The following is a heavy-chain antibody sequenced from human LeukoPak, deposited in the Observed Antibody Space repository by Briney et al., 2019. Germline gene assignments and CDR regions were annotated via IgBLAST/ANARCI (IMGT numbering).Heavy chain of an antibody. Sequence: ASVKVSCKASGYTFTSYYIHWVRQAPGQGLEWMGVINPSGGSTSYAQNFQGRVTMTRDTSTSTVYMELSSLRSEDTAVYYCARALSQQLVRVQNYWGQGTLVTVSS. V-gene: IGHV1-46*01. D-gene: IGHD6-13*01. J-gene: IGHJ4*02. CDR2: INPSGGST. CDR1: GYTFTSYY. CDR3: ARALSQQLVRVQNY.